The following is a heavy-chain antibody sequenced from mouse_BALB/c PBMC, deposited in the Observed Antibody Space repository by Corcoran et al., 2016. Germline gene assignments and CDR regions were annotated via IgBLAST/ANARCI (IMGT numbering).Heavy chain of an antibody. V-gene: IGHV1-66*01. D-gene: IGHD2-1*01. CDR1: GYSFTSYY. CDR3: ARLDGNYY. CDR2: IFPGGGNT. J-gene: IGHJ2*01. Sequence: QVQLQQSGPELVKPGASVKISCKASGYSFTSYYIHWVKQRPGQGLEWSGWIFPGGGNTKYNEKFKGKATLTADTASSTAYMQLSSLTSEASAVYFGARLDGNYYWGQGTTLTVSS.